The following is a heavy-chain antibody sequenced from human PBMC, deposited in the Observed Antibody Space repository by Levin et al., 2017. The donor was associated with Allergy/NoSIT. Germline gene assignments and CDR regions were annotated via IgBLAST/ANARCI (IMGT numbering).Heavy chain of an antibody. CDR2: IHYTGST. D-gene: IGHD1-26*01. Sequence: SETLSLTCAVSGGSVSGYYWSWMRQSPQKRLEWIGYIHYTGSTTYNPSLQSRVTISIDTSKNQLFLRLTSVTAADAAVYYCARHPGASFDYWDQGTLVTVSS. V-gene: IGHV4-59*08. CDR1: GGSVSGYY. CDR3: ARHPGASFDY. J-gene: IGHJ4*02.